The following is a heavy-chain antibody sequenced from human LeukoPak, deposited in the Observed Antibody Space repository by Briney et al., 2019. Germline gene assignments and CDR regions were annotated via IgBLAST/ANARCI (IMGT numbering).Heavy chain of an antibody. CDR3: ARPQYYYDSSGYYYAFDI. Sequence: SETLSLTCTVSGGSISSSSYYWGWIRQPPGKGLEWIGSIYYSGSTYYNPSLKSRVTISVDTSKNQFSLKLSSVTAADTAVYYCARPQYYYDSSGYYYAFDIWGQGTMVTVSS. J-gene: IGHJ3*02. CDR1: GGSISSSSYY. CDR2: IYYSGST. D-gene: IGHD3-22*01. V-gene: IGHV4-39*07.